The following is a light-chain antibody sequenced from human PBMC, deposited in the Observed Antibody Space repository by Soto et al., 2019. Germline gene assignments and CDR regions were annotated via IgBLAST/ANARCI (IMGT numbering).Light chain of an antibody. CDR1: QDISNY. V-gene: IGKV1-33*01. CDR3: QQYDNLPIT. Sequence: DSRMNQSPSSVSASVGDRVTITCQASQDISNYLNWYQQKPGKAPKLLIYDASNLETGVPSRFSGSGSGTDFTFTISSLQPEDIATYYCQQYDNLPITFGGGTKVEIK. CDR2: DAS. J-gene: IGKJ4*01.